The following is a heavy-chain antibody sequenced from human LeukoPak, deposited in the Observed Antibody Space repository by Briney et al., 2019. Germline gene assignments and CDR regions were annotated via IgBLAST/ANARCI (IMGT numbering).Heavy chain of an antibody. D-gene: IGHD1-26*01. J-gene: IGHJ4*02. CDR3: ARERGEFGGSYFLDY. CDR2: INDGDGNT. CDR1: GYTFTSYA. Sequence: APVKVSCKASGYTFTSYAVHWVRRAPGQSLEWMGYINDGDGNTKYSQEFQGRVTITRDTSASIVYMELSSLRSEDMAFYYCARERGEFGGSYFLDYWGQGTLVTVSS. V-gene: IGHV1-3*03.